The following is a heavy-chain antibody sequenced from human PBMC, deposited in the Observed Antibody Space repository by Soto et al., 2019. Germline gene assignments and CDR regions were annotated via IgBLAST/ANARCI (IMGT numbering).Heavy chain of an antibody. CDR2: IFSNDEK. V-gene: IGHV2-26*01. D-gene: IGHD3-3*01. CDR1: GFSLSNARMG. CDR3: ARIEVYDFWSGPGFDY. J-gene: IGHJ4*02. Sequence: SGPTLVNPTETLTLTCTVSGFSLSNARMGVSWIRQPPGKALEWLAHIFSNDEKSYSTSLKSRLTISKDTSKSQVVLTMTNMDPVDTATYYCARIEVYDFWSGPGFDYWGQGTLVTVSS.